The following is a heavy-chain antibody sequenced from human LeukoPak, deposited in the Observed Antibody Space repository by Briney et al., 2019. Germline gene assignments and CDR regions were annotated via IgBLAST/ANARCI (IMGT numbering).Heavy chain of an antibody. CDR3: ARGGPIARTLDWFDP. V-gene: IGHV4-59*01. CDR1: GGSISSYY. CDR2: IYYSGST. Sequence: ASETLSLTCTVSGGSISSYYWSWIRQPPGKGLEWIGYIYYSGSTNYNPSLKSRVTISVDTSKNQFSLKLSSVTAADTAMYYCARGGPIARTLDWFDPWGQGTLVTVSS. D-gene: IGHD2-21*01. J-gene: IGHJ5*02.